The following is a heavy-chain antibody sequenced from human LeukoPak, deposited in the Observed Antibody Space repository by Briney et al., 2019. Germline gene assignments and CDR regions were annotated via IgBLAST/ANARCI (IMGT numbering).Heavy chain of an antibody. V-gene: IGHV1-2*02. CDR2: INPNSGGT. J-gene: IGHJ5*02. CDR3: ARAVGIAAAGWFDP. Sequence: ASVKVSCKASGYTFTSYYMHWVRQAPGQGLEWMGWINPNSGGTNYAQKFQGRVTMTRDTSISTAYMELSRLRSDDTAVYYCARAVGIAAAGWFDPWGQGTLVTVSS. CDR1: GYTFTSYY. D-gene: IGHD6-13*01.